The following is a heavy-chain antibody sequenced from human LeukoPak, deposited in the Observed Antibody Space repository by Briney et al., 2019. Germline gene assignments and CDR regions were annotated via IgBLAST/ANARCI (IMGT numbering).Heavy chain of an antibody. CDR3: VRDLGYCSGGTCYALWDY. Sequence: GGSLRLSCAASGFTFSNYWMSWVRQAPGKGLEWVAHIKEDGGEKHYVDPVKGRFTISRDNAKNSLYLQMNSLRAEDTAMYYCVRDLGYCSGGTCYALWDYWGQGTLVTVSS. D-gene: IGHD2-15*01. CDR1: GFTFSNYW. J-gene: IGHJ4*02. CDR2: IKEDGGEK. V-gene: IGHV3-7*01.